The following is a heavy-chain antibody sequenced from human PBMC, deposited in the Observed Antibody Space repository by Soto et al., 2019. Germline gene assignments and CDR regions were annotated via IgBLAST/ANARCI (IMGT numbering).Heavy chain of an antibody. J-gene: IGHJ4*02. Sequence: GGSLRLSCAASGFTFSDYAMHWVRQAPGKGLEWVSRINSDGSRTIYADSVKGRFTISRDNAKNTLYLQMNSLRAEDTAVYYCARALTYYYDIDYWGQGTLVTVSS. V-gene: IGHV3-74*01. CDR1: GFTFSDYA. D-gene: IGHD3-22*01. CDR3: ARALTYYYDIDY. CDR2: INSDGSRT.